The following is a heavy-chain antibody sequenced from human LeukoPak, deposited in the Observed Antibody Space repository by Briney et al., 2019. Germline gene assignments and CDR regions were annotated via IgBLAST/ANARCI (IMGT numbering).Heavy chain of an antibody. CDR3: ASWGPLIAHGY. D-gene: IGHD3-16*01. CDR2: ISSGGTT. V-gene: IGHV3-53*01. Sequence: GGSLRLSCAVSGFPVSSNHMSWVRQAPGKGLERVSIISSGGTTYYPDSVKGRFTISRDNSKNTLYLQMNSLRAEDTAVYYCASWGPLIAHGYWGQGTLVTVSS. CDR1: GFPVSSNH. J-gene: IGHJ4*02.